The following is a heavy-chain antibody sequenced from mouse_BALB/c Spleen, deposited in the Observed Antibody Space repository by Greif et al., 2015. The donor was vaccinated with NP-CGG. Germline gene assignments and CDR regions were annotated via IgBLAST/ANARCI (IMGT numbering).Heavy chain of an antibody. CDR2: ISSDSTTI. J-gene: IGHJ3*01. D-gene: IGHD2-3*01. V-gene: IGHV5-17*02. Sequence: DVKLVESGGGLVQPGGSRKLSCAASGFTFSTFGMHWVRQAPEKGLEWVAYISSDSTTIYYADTVKGRFTISRDDPKNTLFLQMTSLRSEDTAMYYCARSKYYDGGWFAYWGQGTLATVSA. CDR1: GFTFSTFG. CDR3: ARSKYYDGGWFAY.